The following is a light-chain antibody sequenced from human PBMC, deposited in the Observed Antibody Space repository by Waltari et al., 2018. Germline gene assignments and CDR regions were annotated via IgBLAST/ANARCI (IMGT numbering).Light chain of an antibody. J-gene: IGLJ2*01. CDR3: CLFAGSATAVV. CDR2: EVT. V-gene: IGLV2-23*02. Sequence: QSALTQPASVSGSPGQSITISCTGTSSDVGGYNLVSWYQQHPGKAPKFIIYEVTKRPSGVSNRFSGSKSGNTASLTISGLQAEDEADYSCCLFAGSATAVVFGGGTKLTVL. CDR1: SSDVGGYNL.